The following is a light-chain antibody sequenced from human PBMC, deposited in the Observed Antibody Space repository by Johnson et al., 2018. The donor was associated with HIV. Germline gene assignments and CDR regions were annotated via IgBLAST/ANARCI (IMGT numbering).Light chain of an antibody. V-gene: IGLV1-51*01. Sequence: QSVLTQPPSVSAAPGQKVTISCSGSSSNIGNIYVSWYQQLPGTAPKLLLYENAKRPSGIPDRFSGSKSGTSATLGITGLQTGDEADYYCGTWDSSLGGVFGTGTKVTVL. CDR1: SSNIGNIY. CDR2: ENA. CDR3: GTWDSSLGGV. J-gene: IGLJ1*01.